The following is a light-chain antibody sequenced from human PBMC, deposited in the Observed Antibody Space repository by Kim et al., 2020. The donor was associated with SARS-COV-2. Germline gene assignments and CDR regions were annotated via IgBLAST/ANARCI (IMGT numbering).Light chain of an antibody. CDR3: QKYKRWPIT. CDR1: QSVSSN. CDR2: NAS. Sequence: EIVMTQSPATLSVSLGERATLSCRASQSVSSNLAWYQQKPGQAPRLLIYNASTRAAGIPARFSGSGSGTEFTLTISSLQSEDFAVYYCQKYKRWPITVGQGTRVEFK. V-gene: IGKV3-15*01. J-gene: IGKJ5*01.